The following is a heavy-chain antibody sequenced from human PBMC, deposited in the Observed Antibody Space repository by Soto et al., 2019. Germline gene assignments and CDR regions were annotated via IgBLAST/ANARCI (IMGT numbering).Heavy chain of an antibody. CDR3: ERDIPRGAAKAYWFDT. Sequence: ASVKVSCKASGYTFTSYGISWVRQAPGQGLEWMGWISAYNGNTNYAQKLQGRVTMTTDTSTSTAYMELRSLRSDDTAVYYCERDIPRGAAKAYWFDTWGQGTLVTVSS. V-gene: IGHV1-18*04. CDR1: GYTFTSYG. CDR2: ISAYNGNT. D-gene: IGHD1-26*01. J-gene: IGHJ5*02.